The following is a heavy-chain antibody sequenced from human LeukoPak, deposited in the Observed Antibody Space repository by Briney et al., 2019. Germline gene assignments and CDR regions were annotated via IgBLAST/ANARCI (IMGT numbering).Heavy chain of an antibody. CDR2: IWYDGSNK. CDR3: ARGLSGYCSGGSCYGGRGRVNWFDP. D-gene: IGHD2-15*01. J-gene: IGHJ5*02. CDR1: GFTFSSYG. Sequence: PGGSLGLSCAASGFTFSSYGMHWVRQAPGKGLEWVAVIWYDGSNKYYADSVKGRFTISRDNSKNTLYLQMNSLRAEDTAVYYCARGLSGYCSGGSCYGGRGRVNWFDPWGQGTLVTVSS. V-gene: IGHV3-33*01.